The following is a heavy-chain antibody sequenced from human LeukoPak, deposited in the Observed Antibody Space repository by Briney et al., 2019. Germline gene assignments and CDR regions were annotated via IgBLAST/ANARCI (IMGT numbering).Heavy chain of an antibody. CDR1: GGSISSYY. Sequence: SETLSLTCTVSGGSISSYYWSWIRQPAGKGLEWIGRIYTSGSTNYNPSLKSRVTMSVDTSKNQFSLKLSSVTAADTAVYYGARDVPHLPAAKYYYYGMDVWGQGTTVTVSS. CDR3: ARDVPHLPAAKYYYYGMDV. D-gene: IGHD2-2*01. CDR2: IYTSGST. J-gene: IGHJ6*02. V-gene: IGHV4-4*07.